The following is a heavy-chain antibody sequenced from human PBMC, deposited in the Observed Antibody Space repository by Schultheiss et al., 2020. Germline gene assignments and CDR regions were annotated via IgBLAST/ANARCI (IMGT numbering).Heavy chain of an antibody. D-gene: IGHD5-24*01. V-gene: IGHV4-59*01. CDR3: ARDGVATTYYYYYGMDV. J-gene: IGHJ6*02. CDR2: IYYSGST. CDR1: GDSISSYY. Sequence: SQTLSLTCTVSGDSISSYYWSWIRQPPGKGLEWIGYIYYSGSTKYNPSLKSRVTISVDTSKNQLSLKLSSVTAADTAVYYCARDGVATTYYYYYGMDVWGQGTTVNVSS.